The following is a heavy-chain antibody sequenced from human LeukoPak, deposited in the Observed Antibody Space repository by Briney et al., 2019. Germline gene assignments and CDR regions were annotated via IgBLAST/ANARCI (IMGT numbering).Heavy chain of an antibody. D-gene: IGHD6-19*01. CDR1: GYTLNTYG. CDR2: ISGYNGKT. Sequence: ASVKASCKASGYTLNTYGVSWVRQAPGQGLEWMGWISGYNGKTDFAQKLQGRLTMTTDASTNTAYMELRSLTSDDTAVYYCARDRDSIALAGSPRYFDYWGQGTLVTVSS. V-gene: IGHV1-18*01. J-gene: IGHJ4*02. CDR3: ARDRDSIALAGSPRYFDY.